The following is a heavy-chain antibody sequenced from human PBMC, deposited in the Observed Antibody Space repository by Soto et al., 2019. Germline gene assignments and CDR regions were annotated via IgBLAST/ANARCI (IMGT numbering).Heavy chain of an antibody. CDR3: ARKPMVRGIIGYFDS. D-gene: IGHD3-10*01. J-gene: IGHJ4*02. Sequence: PSETLSLTCTVSGGSISGYYWTWIRQPPGKGLEWVGSLFYGGTTDYNPSLKSRVSISVDTSKNQFSLKLSSVTAADTAVYYCARKPMVRGIIGYFDSWGQGTRGTVSA. CDR2: LFYGGTT. V-gene: IGHV4-39*01. CDR1: GGSISGYY.